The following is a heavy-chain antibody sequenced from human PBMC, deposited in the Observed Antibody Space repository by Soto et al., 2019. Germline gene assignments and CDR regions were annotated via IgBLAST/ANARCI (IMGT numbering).Heavy chain of an antibody. CDR3: ARVLGVAKGDY. CDR1: GYTFTSYA. J-gene: IGHJ4*02. D-gene: IGHD3-3*01. V-gene: IGHV1-3*01. Sequence: ASAKVSCKASGYTFTSYAIHWVRQAPGQRLEWMGWINAGNGNTKYSQKFQGRVTITRDTSASTAYMELSSLRSQDTAVYYCARVLGVAKGDYWGQGTLVTVSS. CDR2: INAGNGNT.